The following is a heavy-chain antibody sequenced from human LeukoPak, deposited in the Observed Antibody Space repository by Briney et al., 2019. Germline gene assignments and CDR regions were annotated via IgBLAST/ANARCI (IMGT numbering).Heavy chain of an antibody. D-gene: IGHD1-14*01. CDR2: IKQDGSEK. CDR1: GFTFSSYW. CDR3: AREFRPYLRYEIDY. J-gene: IGHJ4*02. V-gene: IGHV3-7*01. Sequence: PGGSLRLSCAASGFTFSSYWMSWVRQAPGKGLEWVANIKQDGSEKYYVDSVKGRFTISRDNAKNSLYLQMNSLRAEDTAVYHCAREFRPYLRYEIDYWGQGTLVTVSS.